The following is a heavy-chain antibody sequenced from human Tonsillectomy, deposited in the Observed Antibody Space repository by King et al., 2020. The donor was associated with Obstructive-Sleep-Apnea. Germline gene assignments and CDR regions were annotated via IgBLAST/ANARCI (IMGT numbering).Heavy chain of an antibody. CDR2: ISAYNGNT. CDR3: AREFHDCSSTSCYIGVFDY. Sequence: VQLVQSGAEVKKPGASVKVSCKASGYTFTSYGISWVRQAPGQGLEWMGWISAYNGNTNYAQKLQGRVTMTTDTSTSTAYMELRSLRSDDTAVYYCAREFHDCSSTSCYIGVFDYWGHGTLVTVSS. J-gene: IGHJ4*01. D-gene: IGHD2-2*01. CDR1: GYTFTSYG. V-gene: IGHV1-18*01.